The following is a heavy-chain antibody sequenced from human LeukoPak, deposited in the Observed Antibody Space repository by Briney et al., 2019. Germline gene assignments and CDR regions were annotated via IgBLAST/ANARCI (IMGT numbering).Heavy chain of an antibody. CDR2: ISYDGRIE. CDR3: ASPGLAFSRTGELFANYLDF. Sequence: GGSLRLSCAASGPTFRSYIIRWVRQAPGKGLEWLAVISYDGRIEYYADAVKGRFTISRDNSKNILYLQMNSLRVEDTAVYYCASPGLAFSRTGELFANYLDFWGQGTLVTVSS. D-gene: IGHD1-7*01. J-gene: IGHJ4*02. V-gene: IGHV3-30*04. CDR1: GPTFRSYI.